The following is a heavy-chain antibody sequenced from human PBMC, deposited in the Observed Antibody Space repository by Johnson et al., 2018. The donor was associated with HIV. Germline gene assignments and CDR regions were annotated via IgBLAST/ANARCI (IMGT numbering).Heavy chain of an antibody. CDR3: ASIYSYGLRAAFDI. CDR1: GFTFSSYW. Sequence: VQLVESGGGVVQPGTSLRLSCPASGFTFSSYWMSWVRQAPGKGLEWVANIKQDGSEKYYVDSVKGRFTISRDNAKNSLYLQMNSLRAEDTAVYYCASIYSYGLRAAFDIWGQGTMVTGSS. V-gene: IGHV3-7*01. J-gene: IGHJ3*02. D-gene: IGHD5-18*01. CDR2: IKQDGSEK.